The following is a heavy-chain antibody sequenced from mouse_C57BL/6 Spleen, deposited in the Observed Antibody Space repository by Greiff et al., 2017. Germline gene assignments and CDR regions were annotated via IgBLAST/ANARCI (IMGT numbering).Heavy chain of an antibody. CDR1: GFTFSSYG. Sequence: DVQLVESGGDLVKPGGSLKLSCAASGFTFSSYGMSWVRQTPDKRLEWVATISSGGSYTYYPDSVKGRFTISRDNAKNTLYLQMSSLKSEDTAMYYCARLGDYDLNYWGQGTTLTVSS. V-gene: IGHV5-6*01. CDR2: ISSGGSYT. D-gene: IGHD2-4*01. J-gene: IGHJ2*01. CDR3: ARLGDYDLNY.